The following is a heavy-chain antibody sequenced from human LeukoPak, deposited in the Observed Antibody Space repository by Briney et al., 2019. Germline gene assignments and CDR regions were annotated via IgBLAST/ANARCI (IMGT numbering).Heavy chain of an antibody. CDR1: GFTFSSFC. V-gene: IGHV3-7*01. CDR3: AREWGTSGSYNYFYYYMDV. D-gene: IGHD1-26*01. CDR2: IRQDGSEK. J-gene: IGHJ6*03. Sequence: GGSLRLSCTASGFTFSSFCMTWVRQAPGRGLEWVANIRQDGSEKYYVDSLKGRFTISRDNAKNSLYLQMNSLKAEDTAVYYCAREWGTSGSYNYFYYYMDVWGQGTTVTVSS.